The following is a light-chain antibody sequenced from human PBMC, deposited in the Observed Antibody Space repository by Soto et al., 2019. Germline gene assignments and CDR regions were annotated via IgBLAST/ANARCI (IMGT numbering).Light chain of an antibody. CDR1: SSDVGAYNY. Sequence: QSVLTQPAPVSGSPGQSITISCTGTSSDVGAYNYVSWYQQHPGKAPKLMIYDVSNRPSGVSNRFSGSKSGNTASLTISGLQAEDEADYYCSSYTSGSTLDVFGTGTKVTVL. J-gene: IGLJ1*01. V-gene: IGLV2-14*01. CDR3: SSYTSGSTLDV. CDR2: DVS.